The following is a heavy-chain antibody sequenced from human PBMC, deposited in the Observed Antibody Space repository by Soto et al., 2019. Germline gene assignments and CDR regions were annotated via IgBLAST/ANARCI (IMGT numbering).Heavy chain of an antibody. Sequence: ASVKVCCKTSGYTFSGFDIHWVRQAPGQGLESMGWIYPDSGGTDYAQKFQGRVTMTRDTSISTAYMELSRLRSDDTAVYYCRVTGVSEVDYWGQGTLVTVPQ. V-gene: IGHV1-2*02. D-gene: IGHD2-8*01. J-gene: IGHJ4*02. CDR3: RVTGVSEVDY. CDR1: GYTFSGFD. CDR2: IYPDSGGT.